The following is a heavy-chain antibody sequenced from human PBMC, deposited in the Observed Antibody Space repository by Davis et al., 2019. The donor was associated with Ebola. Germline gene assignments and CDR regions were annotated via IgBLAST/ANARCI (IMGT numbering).Heavy chain of an antibody. D-gene: IGHD6-6*01. J-gene: IGHJ6*02. V-gene: IGHV3-21*01. CDR3: ARSSIAARPGYYYGMDV. CDR2: ISSRNSYI. CDR1: GFTFSSYS. Sequence: GGSLRLSCAASGFTFSSYSMNWVRQAPGKGLEWVSSISSRNSYIHYADSVKGRFTISRDNAKNSLYLQMNSLGAEDTAVYYCARSSIAARPGYYYGMDVWGQGTTVTVSS.